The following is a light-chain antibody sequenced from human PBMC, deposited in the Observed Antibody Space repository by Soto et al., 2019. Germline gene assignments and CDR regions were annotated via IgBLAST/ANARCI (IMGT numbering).Light chain of an antibody. V-gene: IGLV2-14*01. CDR3: SSYTSSSTLKV. J-gene: IGLJ1*01. CDR1: SSDVGGYNY. Sequence: QSSLTQPASVSGSPGQSITISCTGTSSDVGGYNYVSWYQQHPGKAPKLMINDVSNRPSGVSNRFSGSRSGNTASLTISGLQAEDEADYYCSSYTSSSTLKVFGTGTKVTVL. CDR2: DVS.